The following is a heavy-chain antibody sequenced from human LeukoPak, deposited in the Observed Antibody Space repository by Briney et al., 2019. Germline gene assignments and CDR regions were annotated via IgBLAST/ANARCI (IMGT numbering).Heavy chain of an antibody. CDR3: ARHFYGGKSLAY. D-gene: IGHD4-23*01. Sequence: SETLSLTCTVSVGSISSSSYYWGWIRQPPGKGREWIGSIYYGGSNYYNPDLKSRVTISVDTSKHQFSLKLSYVTAADTAVYYCARHFYGGKSLAYWGQGTLVTVSS. J-gene: IGHJ4*02. CDR1: VGSISSSSYY. CDR2: IYYGGSN. V-gene: IGHV4-39*01.